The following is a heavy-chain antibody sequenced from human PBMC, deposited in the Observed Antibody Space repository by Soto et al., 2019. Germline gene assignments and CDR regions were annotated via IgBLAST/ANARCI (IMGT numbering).Heavy chain of an antibody. CDR1: GSSISGEGYF. CDR3: ARYNSYAIDY. V-gene: IGHV4-61*08. CDR2: IYKSGTT. D-gene: IGHD2-8*01. Sequence: LSLTSSVPGSSISGEGYFCACLRQHPGKGLEWIGYIYKSGTTYYNPSLASRVTLSVDTSKNQFSLKVTSVTAADRAMYFCARYNSYAIDYWGRGTLVTVSS. J-gene: IGHJ4*02.